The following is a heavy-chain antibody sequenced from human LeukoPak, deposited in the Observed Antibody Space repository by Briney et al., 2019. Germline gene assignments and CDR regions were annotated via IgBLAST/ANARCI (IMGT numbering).Heavy chain of an antibody. V-gene: IGHV1-2*02. J-gene: IGHJ4*02. CDR1: GYTFTGYY. CDR2: INPNSGGT. D-gene: IGHD6-19*01. Sequence: EASVKVSCKASGYTFTGYYMHWVRQAPGQGLEWMGWINPNSGGTNYAQKFQGRVTMTRDTSISTAYMELSRLRSDDTAVYYCARDLKMGYSSGRYSWGTGSSNDYWGQGTLVTVSS. CDR3: ARDLKMGYSSGRYSWGTGSSNDY.